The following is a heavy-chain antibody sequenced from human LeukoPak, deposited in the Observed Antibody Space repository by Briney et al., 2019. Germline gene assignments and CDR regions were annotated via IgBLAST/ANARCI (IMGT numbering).Heavy chain of an antibody. CDR3: ARDKANDAFDI. J-gene: IGHJ3*02. Sequence: ASVKVSCKASGGTSSSYAISWVRQAPGQGLEWMGGIIPIFGTANYAQKFQGRVTITADESTSTAYMELSSLRSEDTAVYYCARDKANDAFDIWGQGTMVTVSS. V-gene: IGHV1-69*13. CDR2: IIPIFGTA. CDR1: GGTSSSYA.